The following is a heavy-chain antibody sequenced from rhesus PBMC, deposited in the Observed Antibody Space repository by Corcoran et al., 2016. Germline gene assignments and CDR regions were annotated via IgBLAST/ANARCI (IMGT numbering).Heavy chain of an antibody. CDR2: IYGSTTST. V-gene: IGHV4S10*01. CDR1: GGSISDTYR. CDR3: ARDHWGSSYDY. D-gene: IGHD6-43*01. J-gene: IGHJ4*01. Sequence: QVQLQESGPGVVKPSETLSLTCAVSGGSISDTYRWSWIRQPPGKGLVGIGYIYGSTTSTTYNTPLKSGVTISKATSKNQFSLKLSSVTAADTAVYYCARDHWGSSYDYWGQGVLVTVSS.